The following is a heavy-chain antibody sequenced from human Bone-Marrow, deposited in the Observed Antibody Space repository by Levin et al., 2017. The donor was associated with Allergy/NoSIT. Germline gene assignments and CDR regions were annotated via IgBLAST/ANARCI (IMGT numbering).Heavy chain of an antibody. CDR3: SEGDPPDY. CDR1: GTMHTRSYY. CDR2: MYSSGTT. D-gene: IGHD3-16*01. V-gene: IGHV4-39*01. Sequence: GTMHTRSYYWGWIRQSPRTGLEWLGSMYSSGTTSYSPSLRSRVTISIDKSKNEFSLRLTSVTVADTAVYFCSEGDPPDYWGQGILVTVSA. J-gene: IGHJ4*02.